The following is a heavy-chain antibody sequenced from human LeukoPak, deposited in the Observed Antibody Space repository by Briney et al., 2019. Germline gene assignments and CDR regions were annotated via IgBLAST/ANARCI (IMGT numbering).Heavy chain of an antibody. D-gene: IGHD6-19*01. CDR3: ARKTAVAGMSD. J-gene: IGHJ4*02. V-gene: IGHV4-59*12. CDR2: IYYSGST. Sequence: SETLSLTCTVSGVSISSYYWTWIRQPPGEGLEWIGYIYYSGSTNYNPSLKSRVTISVDTSKNQFSLKLSSVTAADTAVYYCARKTAVAGMSDWGQGTLVTVSS. CDR1: GVSISSYY.